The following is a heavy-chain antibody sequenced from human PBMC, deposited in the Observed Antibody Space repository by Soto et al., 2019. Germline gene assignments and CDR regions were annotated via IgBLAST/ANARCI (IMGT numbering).Heavy chain of an antibody. D-gene: IGHD3-22*01. Sequence: QVQLVQSGAEVKKPGSSVKVSCKASRGTFSSYAISWVRQAPGQGLEWMGGIIPIFGTANYAQKFQGRVTITADESTSTAYMELSSLRSEDTAVYYCAREARNYYDSSGYCDYWGQGTLVTVSS. CDR3: AREARNYYDSSGYCDY. CDR1: RGTFSSYA. V-gene: IGHV1-69*01. J-gene: IGHJ4*02. CDR2: IIPIFGTA.